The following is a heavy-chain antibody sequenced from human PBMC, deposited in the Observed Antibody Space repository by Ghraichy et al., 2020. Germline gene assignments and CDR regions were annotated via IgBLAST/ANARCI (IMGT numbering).Heavy chain of an antibody. CDR3: ARQTHYCTSSSCPAHYYNGMDV. Sequence: GESLNISCQGSGYSFTSYWIGWVRQTPGKGLEWMGIIYPGDSDTRYSPSFQGQVTISADKSISAAYLQWSSLKASDTAMYYCARQTHYCTSSSCPAHYYNGMDVWGRGTTVTVSS. D-gene: IGHD2-15*01. V-gene: IGHV5-51*01. J-gene: IGHJ6*02. CDR2: IYPGDSDT. CDR1: GYSFTSYW.